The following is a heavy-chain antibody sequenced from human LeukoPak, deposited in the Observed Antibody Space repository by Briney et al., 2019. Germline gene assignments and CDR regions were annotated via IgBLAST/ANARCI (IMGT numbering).Heavy chain of an antibody. Sequence: SXXVXCXASGGTFSSYAISWVRQAPGQGLEWMGGIIPIFGTANYAQKFQGRVTITADESTSTAYMELSSLRSEDTAVYYCARDGYYYDSSGYFFDYWGQGTLVTVSS. CDR3: ARDGYYYDSSGYFFDY. J-gene: IGHJ4*02. CDR2: IIPIFGTA. V-gene: IGHV1-69*01. CDR1: GGTFSSYA. D-gene: IGHD3-22*01.